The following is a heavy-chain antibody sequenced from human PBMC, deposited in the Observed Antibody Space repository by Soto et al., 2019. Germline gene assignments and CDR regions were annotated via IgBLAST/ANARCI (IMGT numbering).Heavy chain of an antibody. CDR3: ANQLALLRPNPPPMDV. CDR1: GYTFTSYA. CDR2: INAGNGNT. V-gene: IGHV1-3*01. J-gene: IGHJ6*02. D-gene: IGHD6-6*01. Sequence: ASVKVSCKASGYTFTSYAMHWVRQAPGQRLEWMGWINAGNGNTKYSQKFQGRVTITRDTSASTAYMELSSLRSEDTAVYYCANQLALLRPNPPPMDVWGQGTTVTVSS.